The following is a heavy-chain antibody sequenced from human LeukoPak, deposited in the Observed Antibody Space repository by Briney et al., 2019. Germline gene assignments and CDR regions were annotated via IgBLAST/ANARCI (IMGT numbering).Heavy chain of an antibody. CDR1: EFTFSTYG. D-gene: IGHD6-13*01. CDR2: ILYDGSST. CDR3: AKALYRSSPTFDY. Sequence: GRSLRLSCAASEFTFSTYGMHWVRQAPDKGLEWVAFILYDGSSTFYPDSVKGRFTISRDNSKNTLYLQMDSLRADDTAVYYCAKALYRSSPTFDYWGQGTLVTVSS. V-gene: IGHV3-30*02. J-gene: IGHJ4*02.